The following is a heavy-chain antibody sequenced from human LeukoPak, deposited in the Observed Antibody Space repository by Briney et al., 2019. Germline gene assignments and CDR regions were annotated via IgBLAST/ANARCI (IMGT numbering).Heavy chain of an antibody. V-gene: IGHV3-11*01. D-gene: IGHD3-10*01. Sequence: PGGSLRLSCAASGFTFSDYNMNWIRQIPGKGLEWISYIRSSDETIFYADSVKGRFTISRDNADNSLYLQMHSLRAEDTAVYYCARDVPRTSGPWGQGTLVTVSS. CDR3: ARDVPRTSGP. J-gene: IGHJ5*02. CDR2: IRSSDETI. CDR1: GFTFSDYN.